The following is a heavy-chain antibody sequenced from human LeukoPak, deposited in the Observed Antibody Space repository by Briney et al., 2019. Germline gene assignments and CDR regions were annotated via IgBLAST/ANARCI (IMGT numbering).Heavy chain of an antibody. CDR2: ISSFSGTI. Sequence: GGSLRLSCVASGITFSSYSMNWVRQAPGKGLEWVSYISSFSGTINYADSVKGRFTISRDNAKNSLYLQMNSLRAEDTAVYYCASVTTVTTKGHGAFDVWGQGTMVTVSS. D-gene: IGHD4-17*01. CDR1: GITFSSYS. J-gene: IGHJ3*01. CDR3: ASVTTVTTKGHGAFDV. V-gene: IGHV3-48*01.